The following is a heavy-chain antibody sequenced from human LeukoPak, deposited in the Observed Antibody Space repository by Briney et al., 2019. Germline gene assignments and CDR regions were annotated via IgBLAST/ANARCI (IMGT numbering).Heavy chain of an antibody. CDR3: ARDVWTGVAVSDY. Sequence: GGSLRLSCAASAFTFSNYWMSWVRQSPGKGLEWVANMKEDGGGINYVDSVEGRFTISRDNAKTSVYLQLNSLRADDTAVYYCARDVWTGVAVSDYWGQGTLVTVSS. J-gene: IGHJ4*02. V-gene: IGHV3-7*01. CDR2: MKEDGGGI. CDR1: AFTFSNYW. D-gene: IGHD6-19*01.